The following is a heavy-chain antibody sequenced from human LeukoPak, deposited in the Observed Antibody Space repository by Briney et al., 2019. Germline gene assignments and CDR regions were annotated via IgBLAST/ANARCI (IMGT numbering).Heavy chain of an antibody. CDR1: GGSMRSYY. CDR2: IQTSGTT. V-gene: IGHV4-4*07. CDR3: ARSVGTIFDY. J-gene: IGHJ4*02. Sequence: PSETLSLTCSVSGGSMRSYYWNWIRQPAGKGLEWIGRIQTSGTTNYNPSLKSRMTMSVDTSKNQFSLKLTSVTAADTAVYYCARSVGTIFDYWGQGTLVTVSS.